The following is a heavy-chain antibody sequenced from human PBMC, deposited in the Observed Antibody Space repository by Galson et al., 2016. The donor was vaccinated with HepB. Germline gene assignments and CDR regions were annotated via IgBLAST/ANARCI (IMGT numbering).Heavy chain of an antibody. Sequence: SLRLSCAASGFTFSSYWMTWVRQAPGKGLEWVAHIKHDGSEKYYMDSVRGRFTISRDNAKNSLYVQMNSLSAEDTAVYYCARFSWWYNGDFDYWGQRTLVTVSS. J-gene: IGHJ4*02. CDR3: ARFSWWYNGDFDY. V-gene: IGHV3-7*04. CDR2: IKHDGSEK. D-gene: IGHD1-1*01. CDR1: GFTFSSYW.